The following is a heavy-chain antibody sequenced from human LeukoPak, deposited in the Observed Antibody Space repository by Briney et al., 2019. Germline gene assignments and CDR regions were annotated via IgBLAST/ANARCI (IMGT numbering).Heavy chain of an antibody. J-gene: IGHJ4*02. CDR2: ISGSGGST. CDR1: GFTFNTYT. V-gene: IGHV3-21*01. Sequence: GGSLRLSCAASGFTFNTYTMNWVRQAPGKGLEWVSAISGSGGSTYYADSVKGRFTISRDNAKNSLYLQMNSLRAEDTAVYYCARGGEVRRFYYFDYWGQGTLVTVSS. D-gene: IGHD1-1*01. CDR3: ARGGEVRRFYYFDY.